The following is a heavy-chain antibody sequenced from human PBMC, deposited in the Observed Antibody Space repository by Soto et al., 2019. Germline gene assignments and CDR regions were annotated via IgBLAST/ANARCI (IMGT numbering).Heavy chain of an antibody. D-gene: IGHD1-1*01. CDR3: ASWHEREHDYDV. J-gene: IGHJ3*01. CDR1: GLTVSGKKY. CDR2: LYDVDGT. Sequence: DVHLVESGGGLIQPGESLRLSCAAFGLTVSGKKYVAWVRQAPGKGLEWVSALYDVDGTYYADSVKGRFTTSRDSSKTTVYLQLNGLRPDDTAVYYCASWHEREHDYDVWGQGTTVTVSS. V-gene: IGHV3-53*01.